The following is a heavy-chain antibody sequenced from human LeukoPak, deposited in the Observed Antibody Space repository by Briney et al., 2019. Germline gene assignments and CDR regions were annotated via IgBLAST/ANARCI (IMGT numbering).Heavy chain of an antibody. Sequence: SQTLSLTCTVSGGSISSGGYYWRWIRQHPGKGLEWIGYIYYSGSTYYNPSLKRRVTISVATSKNQFSLKLSSVTAADTAVYYCARDLRRYSSSYRYFDLWGRGTLVTVSS. CDR2: IYYSGST. J-gene: IGHJ2*01. CDR1: GGSISSGGYY. D-gene: IGHD6-6*01. V-gene: IGHV4-31*03. CDR3: ARDLRRYSSSYRYFDL.